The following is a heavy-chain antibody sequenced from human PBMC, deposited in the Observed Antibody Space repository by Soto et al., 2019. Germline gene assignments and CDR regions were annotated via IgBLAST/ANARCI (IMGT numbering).Heavy chain of an antibody. CDR3: ARDLYYDSSGYRGNNWFDP. CDR1: GGSISSSNW. V-gene: IGHV4-4*02. D-gene: IGHD3-22*01. Sequence: QVQLQESGPGLVKPSGTLSLTCAVSGGSISSSNWWSWVRQPPGKGLEWIGEIYHSGSTNYNPSLKSRVTISVDKSKNQFSLKLSSVTAADTAVYYCARDLYYDSSGYRGNNWFDPCGQGTLVTVSS. J-gene: IGHJ5*02. CDR2: IYHSGST.